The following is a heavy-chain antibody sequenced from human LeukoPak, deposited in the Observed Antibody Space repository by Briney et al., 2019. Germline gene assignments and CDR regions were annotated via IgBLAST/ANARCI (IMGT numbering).Heavy chain of an antibody. D-gene: IGHD3-3*01. CDR1: GFTFSSYA. J-gene: IGHJ4*02. CDR3: ANIRFLEWPLFDY. Sequence: GGSLRLPCAASGFTFSSYAMSWVRQAPGKGLEWVSAISGSGGSTYYADSVKGRFTISRDNSKNTLYLQMNSLRAEDTAVYYCANIRFLEWPLFDYWGQGPLVTVSS. CDR2: ISGSGGST. V-gene: IGHV3-23*01.